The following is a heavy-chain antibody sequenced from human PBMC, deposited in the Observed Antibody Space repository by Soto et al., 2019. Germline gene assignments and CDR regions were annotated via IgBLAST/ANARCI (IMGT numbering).Heavy chain of an antibody. D-gene: IGHD6-19*01. V-gene: IGHV4-59*08. J-gene: IGHJ4*02. CDR3: ARAVGDPLYYLDY. CDR2: TDYSGNT. Sequence: QVQLQESGPGPVRPSETLSLTCTVSSDSISSYYWIWIRQSPGKGLEWIGYTDYSGNTNYNPSLKSRVTISGDTSKNQFSLRLSSVTAADTAVYYCARAVGDPLYYLDYWGQGTLVTVSS. CDR1: SDSISSYY.